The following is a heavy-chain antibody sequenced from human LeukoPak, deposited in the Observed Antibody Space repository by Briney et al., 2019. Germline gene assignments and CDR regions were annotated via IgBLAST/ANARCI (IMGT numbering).Heavy chain of an antibody. D-gene: IGHD1-1*01. J-gene: IGHJ3*02. CDR2: IYHSGST. Sequence: SETLSLTCAVSGGSISSGGYSWSWIRQPPGKGLEWIVYIYHSGSTYYNPSLKSRVTISVDRSKNQFSLKLSSVTAADTAVYYCARDEENWRDDAFDIWGQGTMVTVSS. CDR3: ARDEENWRDDAFDI. CDR1: GGSISSGGYS. V-gene: IGHV4-30-2*01.